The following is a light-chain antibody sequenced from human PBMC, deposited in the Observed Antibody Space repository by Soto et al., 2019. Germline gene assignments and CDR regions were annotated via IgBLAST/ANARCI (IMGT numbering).Light chain of an antibody. CDR1: QTISSRS. CDR2: GAS. Sequence: IVLTQSPGTLSLSPGERATLSCRGSQTISSRSLAWYQQKGGQAPRLLIYGASSRATGIPDRFSGSGSGTEFTLTITSLKPEDFAAYYCQQYHKWPPITFGQGTRLEIK. V-gene: IGKV3-20*01. J-gene: IGKJ5*01. CDR3: QQYHKWPPIT.